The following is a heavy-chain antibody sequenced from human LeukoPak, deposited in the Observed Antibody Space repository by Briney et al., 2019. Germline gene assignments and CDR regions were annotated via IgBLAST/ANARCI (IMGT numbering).Heavy chain of an antibody. D-gene: IGHD4-11*01. CDR1: GGSISSSSYY. V-gene: IGHV4-39*07. CDR3: ARDLNYGLIDP. CDR2: IYYSGST. J-gene: IGHJ5*02. Sequence: PSETLSLTCTVSGGSISSSSYYWGWIRQPPGKGLEWIGSIYYSGSTYYNPSLKSRVTISVDTSKNQFSLKLSSVTAADTAVYYCARDLNYGLIDPWGQGTLVTVSS.